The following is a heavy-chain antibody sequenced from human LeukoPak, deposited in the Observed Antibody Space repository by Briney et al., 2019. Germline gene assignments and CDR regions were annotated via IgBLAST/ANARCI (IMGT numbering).Heavy chain of an antibody. J-gene: IGHJ5*02. D-gene: IGHD3-22*01. CDR3: ARGSGTYNYDSSGYLNWFDP. CDR2: IYYSGST. V-gene: IGHV4-39*01. Sequence: PSETLSLTCTVSGGSISSTNYYWGWIRQPPGKGLEWIGSIYYSGSTYYNPSLKTRVTISIDTSKNQFSLNLSSVTAADTAVFYCARGSGTYNYDSSGYLNWFDPWGQGILVTVSS. CDR1: GGSISSTNYY.